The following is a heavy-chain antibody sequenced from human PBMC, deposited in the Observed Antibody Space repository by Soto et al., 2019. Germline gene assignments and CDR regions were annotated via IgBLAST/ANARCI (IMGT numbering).Heavy chain of an antibody. V-gene: IGHV3-33*08. CDR1: GFTFSSYA. Sequence: PGGSLRLSCAASGFTFSSYAMSWVRQAPGKGLEWVSIIWYDGNNKYYADSVKGRFTISRDNAKNTLYLQMNSLRAEDTAVYYCARGYDFWSGYYYPYGMDVWGQGTTVTVSS. CDR3: ARGYDFWSGYYYPYGMDV. J-gene: IGHJ6*02. CDR2: IWYDGNNK. D-gene: IGHD3-3*01.